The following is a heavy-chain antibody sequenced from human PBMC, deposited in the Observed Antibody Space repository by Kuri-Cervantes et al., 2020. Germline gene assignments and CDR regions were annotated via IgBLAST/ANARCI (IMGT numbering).Heavy chain of an antibody. D-gene: IGHD1-26*01. V-gene: IGHV4-39*01. CDR3: ARRPNSGSFLGTFDI. CDR2: IFYSGST. J-gene: IGHJ3*02. CDR1: GGSISSSSYY. Sequence: SETLSLTCTVSGGSISSSSYYWGWIRQPPGKGLEWIGSIFYSGSTYYNPSLKSRVTISVDTSKNQFSLKLNSVTAADTAVYYCARRPNSGSFLGTFDIWGQGTMVTVS.